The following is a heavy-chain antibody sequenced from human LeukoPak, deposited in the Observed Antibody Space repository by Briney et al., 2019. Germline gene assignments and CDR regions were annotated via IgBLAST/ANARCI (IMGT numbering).Heavy chain of an antibody. CDR2: IKSKTDGGTT. J-gene: IGHJ4*02. CDR3: ARDSNWGSGPDY. D-gene: IGHD7-27*01. V-gene: IGHV3-15*01. CDR1: GFTFRTYG. Sequence: GGSLRLSCAASGFTFRTYGMNWVRQAPGKGLEWVGRIKSKTDGGTTDYAAPVKGRFTISRDDSTNALYLQMNSLRAEDTAVYYCARDSNWGSGPDYWGQGTLVTVSS.